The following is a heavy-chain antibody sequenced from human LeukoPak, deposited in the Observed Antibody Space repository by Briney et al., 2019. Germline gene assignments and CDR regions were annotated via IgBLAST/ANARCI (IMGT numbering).Heavy chain of an antibody. Sequence: PSETLSLTCTVSGGSISSYYWSWIRQPPGKGLEWIGYIYYSGSTNYNPSLKSRVTISVDTSKNQFSLKLSSVTAADTAVYYCATVNDYGDCVWGQGTLVTVSS. CDR2: IYYSGST. CDR1: GGSISSYY. CDR3: ATVNDYGDCV. J-gene: IGHJ4*02. D-gene: IGHD4-17*01. V-gene: IGHV4-59*08.